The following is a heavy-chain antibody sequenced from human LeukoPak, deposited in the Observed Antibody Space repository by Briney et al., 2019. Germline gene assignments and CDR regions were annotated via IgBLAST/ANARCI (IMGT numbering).Heavy chain of an antibody. D-gene: IGHD2-2*01. V-gene: IGHV5-51*01. Sequence: GESLKISCKGSGYRFNTYWIGWVRQKSGKGLEWMGVIYPGDTDTRYSPSFQGQVTISADKSIRTAYLEWSSLKASDTAMYYCASYYSSVLSPFDHWGQGTLVTVSS. J-gene: IGHJ4*02. CDR2: IYPGDTDT. CDR1: GYRFNTYW. CDR3: ASYYSSVLSPFDH.